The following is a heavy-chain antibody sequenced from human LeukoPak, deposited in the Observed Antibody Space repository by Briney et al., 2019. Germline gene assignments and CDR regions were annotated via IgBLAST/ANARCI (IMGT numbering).Heavy chain of an antibody. D-gene: IGHD6-13*01. V-gene: IGHV4-61*02. J-gene: IGHJ3*02. CDR1: GDSISSGSYY. Sequence: SQTLSLTCSVSGDSISSGSYYWSWIRQPAGKTLEWIGRINTSGSTNYNPSLKTRVTISVDTSKNQLSLKLNSVTAADTAVYFCGRVLLIEAAGRGAFDIWGQGTMVTVSS. CDR3: GRVLLIEAAGRGAFDI. CDR2: INTSGST.